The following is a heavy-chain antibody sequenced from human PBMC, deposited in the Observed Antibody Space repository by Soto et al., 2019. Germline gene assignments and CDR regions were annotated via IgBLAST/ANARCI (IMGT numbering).Heavy chain of an antibody. CDR3: ASWYQLPNLGRGLDP. Sequence: SETLSLTCTVSGGSISSYYWSWIRQPPGKGLEWIGYIYYSGSTNYNPSLKSRVTISVDTSKNQFSLKLSSVTAADTAVYYCASWYQLPNLGRGLDPWGQGTLVTVSS. V-gene: IGHV4-59*01. J-gene: IGHJ5*02. CDR2: IYYSGST. D-gene: IGHD2-2*01. CDR1: GGSISSYY.